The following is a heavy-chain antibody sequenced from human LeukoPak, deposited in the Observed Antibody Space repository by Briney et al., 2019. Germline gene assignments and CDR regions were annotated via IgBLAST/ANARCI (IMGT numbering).Heavy chain of an antibody. Sequence: PSETLSLTCAVSGGSISSGGYSWSWIRQPPGKGLEWIGYIYHSGSTYYNPSLKSRVTISVDRSKNQFSLKLSSVTAADTAGYYCARGTYYDSSGYTNNFDYWGQGTLVTVSS. CDR1: GGSISSGGYS. V-gene: IGHV4-30-2*01. CDR3: ARGTYYDSSGYTNNFDY. J-gene: IGHJ4*02. CDR2: IYHSGST. D-gene: IGHD3-22*01.